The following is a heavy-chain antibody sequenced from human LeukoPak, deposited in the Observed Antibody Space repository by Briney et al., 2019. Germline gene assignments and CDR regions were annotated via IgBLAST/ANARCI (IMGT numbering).Heavy chain of an antibody. J-gene: IGHJ4*02. CDR3: ASTGGVTIFGVVRNY. Sequence: GGSLTLSCADSGFTFSSYWMSWVRQAPGKGLEWVANIKQDGSEKYYVDSVKGRFTISRDNAKNSLYLQMNSLRAEDTAVYYCASTGGVTIFGVVRNYWGQGTLVTVSS. D-gene: IGHD3-3*01. CDR2: IKQDGSEK. CDR1: GFTFSSYW. V-gene: IGHV3-7*01.